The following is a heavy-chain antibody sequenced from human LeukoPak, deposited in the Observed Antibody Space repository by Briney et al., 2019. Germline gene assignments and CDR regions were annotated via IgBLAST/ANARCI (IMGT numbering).Heavy chain of an antibody. Sequence: GGSLRLSCAASGFTFSSYNMNWVRQTPGQGLEWVSSITSGSSHIYYADSVKGRFTISRDNAKSSLYLQMNSLRAEDMAVYYCARDSPLSGYFFYYFDYWGQGTLVTVSS. J-gene: IGHJ4*02. V-gene: IGHV3-21*01. D-gene: IGHD3-22*01. CDR2: ITSGSSHI. CDR1: GFTFSSYN. CDR3: ARDSPLSGYFFYYFDY.